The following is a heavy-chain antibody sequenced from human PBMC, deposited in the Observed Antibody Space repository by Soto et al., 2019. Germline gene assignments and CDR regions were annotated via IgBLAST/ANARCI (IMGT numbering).Heavy chain of an antibody. CDR3: ARDPDYYDSSAPLYWYFDL. V-gene: IGHV3-21*01. CDR2: ISSRTSYI. CDR1: GFTFSDYS. J-gene: IGHJ2*01. D-gene: IGHD3-22*01. Sequence: GGSLRLSCAASGFTFSDYSVNWVGRAPGKGLEWVSSISSRTSYINYADSVKGRFTISRDNAKNSLYLQMNRLRAEDTAVHYCARDPDYYDSSAPLYWYFDLWGRGTLVTVSS.